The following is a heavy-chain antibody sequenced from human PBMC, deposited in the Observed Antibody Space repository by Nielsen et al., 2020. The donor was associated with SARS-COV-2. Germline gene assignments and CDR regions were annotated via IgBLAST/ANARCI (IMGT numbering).Heavy chain of an antibody. V-gene: IGHV3-30*18. CDR2: ISYDGSNK. CDR1: GFTFSSYG. CDR3: AKGVRWIQLWTTGGMDV. J-gene: IGHJ6*02. D-gene: IGHD5-18*01. Sequence: GESLKISCAASGFTFSSYGMHWVRQAPGKGLEWVAVISYDGSNKYYADSVKGRFTISRDNSKNTLYLQMNSLRAEDTAVYYCAKGVRWIQLWTTGGMDVWGQGTTVTVSS.